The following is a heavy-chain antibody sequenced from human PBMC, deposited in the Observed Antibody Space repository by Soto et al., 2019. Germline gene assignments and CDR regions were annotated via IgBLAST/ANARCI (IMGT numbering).Heavy chain of an antibody. CDR3: AKDRTVAARNFDY. V-gene: IGHV3-23*01. D-gene: IGHD6-6*01. CDR1: GFAFSNYA. J-gene: IGHJ4*02. CDR2: ISTSIDAT. Sequence: GGSLRLSCAASGFAFSNYAMHRVRQAPGKGLEWVSSISTSIDATYYADSVKGRFTISRDDSKNTLYLQMNSLRAEDSAVYYCAKDRTVAARNFDYWGQGTQVTVSS.